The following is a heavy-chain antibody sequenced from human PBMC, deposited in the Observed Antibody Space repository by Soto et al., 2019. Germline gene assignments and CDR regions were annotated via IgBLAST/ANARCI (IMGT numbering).Heavy chain of an antibody. CDR2: ISYDGSNK. V-gene: IGHV3-30*18. CDR1: GFTFSSYG. J-gene: IGHJ4*02. Sequence: QVQLVESGGGVVQPGRSQRLSCAASGFTFSSYGMHWVRQAPGKGLEWVAVISYDGSNKYYADSVKGRFTISRDNSKNTLYLQMNSLRAEDTAVYYCAKDYCSGGSCYYFDYWGQGTLVTVSS. CDR3: AKDYCSGGSCYYFDY. D-gene: IGHD2-15*01.